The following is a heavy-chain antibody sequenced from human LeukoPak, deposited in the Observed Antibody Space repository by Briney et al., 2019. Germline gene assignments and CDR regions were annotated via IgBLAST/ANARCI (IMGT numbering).Heavy chain of an antibody. CDR2: IYYSGST. V-gene: IGHV4-59*01. D-gene: IGHD1-26*01. CDR3: ARYSGSPYYFDY. CDR1: GGSISSYY. J-gene: IGHJ4*02. Sequence: SETLSLTCTVSGGSISSYYWSWIRQPPGKGLEWIGYIYYSGSTNYNPSLKSRVTISVDTSKNQFSLKLSSVTAADTAVYYCARYSGSPYYFDYWGQGTLVTVSS.